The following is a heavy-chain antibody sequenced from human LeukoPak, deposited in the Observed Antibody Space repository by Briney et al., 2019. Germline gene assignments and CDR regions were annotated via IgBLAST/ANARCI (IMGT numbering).Heavy chain of an antibody. D-gene: IGHD6-19*01. CDR2: IWYDGSNK. Sequence: GGSLRLSCAASGFTFSSYGMHWVRQAPGKELEWVAVIWYDGSNKYYADSVKGRFTISRDNSKNTLYLQMNSLRAEDTAVYYCARVDSSGGVDYWGQGTLVTVSS. V-gene: IGHV3-33*01. CDR3: ARVDSSGGVDY. CDR1: GFTFSSYG. J-gene: IGHJ4*02.